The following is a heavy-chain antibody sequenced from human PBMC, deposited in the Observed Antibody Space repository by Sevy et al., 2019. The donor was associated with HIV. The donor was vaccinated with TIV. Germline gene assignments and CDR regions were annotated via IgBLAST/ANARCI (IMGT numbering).Heavy chain of an antibody. CDR3: AKDLKNYYDDYYYYGMDV. V-gene: IGHV3-30*18. Sequence: GGSLRLSCAASGFTFSSYGMHWVRQAPGKGLEWVAVISYDGSNKYYADSVKGRFTISRDNSKNTLYLQMNSLRAEDTVVYYCAKDLKNYYDDYYYYGMDVWGQGTTVTVSS. CDR2: ISYDGSNK. J-gene: IGHJ6*02. D-gene: IGHD3-22*01. CDR1: GFTFSSYG.